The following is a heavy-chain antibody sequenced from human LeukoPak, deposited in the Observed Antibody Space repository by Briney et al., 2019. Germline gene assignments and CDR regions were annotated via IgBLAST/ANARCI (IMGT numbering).Heavy chain of an antibody. Sequence: TLSLTCIVSGGSISSYYWSWIRQPPGKALEWLARIDWSDEEHYNSSLTTRLTVSKDSSKNQVVLSMTNMSPVDTATYYCARSPLGRTTPGTIEFYYYSYMDVWGIGTTVTVSS. CDR1: GGSISSYYW. V-gene: IGHV2-70*11. CDR2: IDWSDEE. CDR3: ARSPLGRTTPGTIEFYYYSYMDV. D-gene: IGHD3-3*01. J-gene: IGHJ6*03.